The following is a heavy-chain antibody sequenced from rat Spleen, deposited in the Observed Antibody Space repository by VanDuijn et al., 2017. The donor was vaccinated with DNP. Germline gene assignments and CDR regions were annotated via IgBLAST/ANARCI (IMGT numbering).Heavy chain of an antibody. Sequence: EVQLVESGGGLVQPGNSLKLSCAASGFNFSDYAIAWVRQSPKKGLEWVASIIDDGSNTHYRDSVKGRFTISRDNARRSLYLQMDSLRSEDTATYSGTTLRPFCFDYWGQGVMVTVSS. CDR1: GFNFSDYA. CDR2: IIDDGSNT. CDR3: TTLRPFCFDY. J-gene: IGHJ2*01. V-gene: IGHV5S10*01.